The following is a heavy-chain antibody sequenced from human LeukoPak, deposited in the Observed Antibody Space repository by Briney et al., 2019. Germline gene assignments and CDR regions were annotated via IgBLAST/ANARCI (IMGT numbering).Heavy chain of an antibody. CDR1: GFTFSSYA. V-gene: IGHV3-30*04. J-gene: IGHJ4*02. CDR3: ASNWNCDY. CDR2: ISYDGSNK. D-gene: IGHD1-1*01. Sequence: GGSLRLSCAAPGFTFSSYAMHWVRQAPGKGLEWVAVISYDGSNKYYADSVKGRFTISRDNSKNTLYLQMNSLRAEDTAVYYCASNWNCDYWGQGTLVTVSS.